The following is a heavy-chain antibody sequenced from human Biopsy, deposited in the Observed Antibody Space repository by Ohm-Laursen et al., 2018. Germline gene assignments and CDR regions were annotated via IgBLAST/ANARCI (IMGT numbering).Heavy chain of an antibody. CDR1: GGTFSNYG. CDR3: ATKLTGYFHH. Sequence: ASVKVSCKAPGGTFSNYGVNWVRQAPGQGLEWLGGNIPILGTGNYAQKFQDRVTVAADTSPSTATMELRSLRSDDTAVYYCATKLTGYFHHWGQGTLVIVSS. D-gene: IGHD3-9*01. J-gene: IGHJ1*01. V-gene: IGHV1-69*06. CDR2: NIPILGTG.